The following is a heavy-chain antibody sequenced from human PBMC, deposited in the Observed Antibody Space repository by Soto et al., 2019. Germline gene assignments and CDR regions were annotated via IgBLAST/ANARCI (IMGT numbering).Heavy chain of an antibody. Sequence: ASVKVSCKASGYTFTSYAMHWVRQAPGQRLEWMGRINAGNGNTKYSQKFQGRVTITRDTSASTAYMELSSLRSEDTAVYYCARDYYDSSGYSYFDYWGQGTLVTVSS. D-gene: IGHD3-22*01. V-gene: IGHV1-3*01. CDR1: GYTFTSYA. J-gene: IGHJ4*02. CDR3: ARDYYDSSGYSYFDY. CDR2: INAGNGNT.